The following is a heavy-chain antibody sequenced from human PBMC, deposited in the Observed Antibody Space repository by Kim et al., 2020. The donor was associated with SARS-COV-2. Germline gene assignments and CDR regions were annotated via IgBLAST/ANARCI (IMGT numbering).Heavy chain of an antibody. CDR3: AKDQELAYITMIVVH. Sequence: DAVKGRFTISRDNSKNTLYLQMNSLRAEDTAVYYCAKDQELAYITMIVVHWGQGTLVTVSS. D-gene: IGHD3-22*01. V-gene: IGHV3-30*02. J-gene: IGHJ4*02.